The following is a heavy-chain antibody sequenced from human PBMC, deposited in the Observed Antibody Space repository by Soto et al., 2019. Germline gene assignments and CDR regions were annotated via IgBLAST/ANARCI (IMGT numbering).Heavy chain of an antibody. V-gene: IGHV4-31*03. Sequence: SETLSLTCSVSGGSISSGSYFWTWIRQHPGKGLEWIGYIYSSGGTYYSPSLKSRLTISTDTSKNQFSLKLSSVTAADTAVYYCARRYDSSGYYPLGASEGFDIWGQGTMVTVSS. D-gene: IGHD3-22*01. CDR3: ARRYDSSGYYPLGASEGFDI. CDR2: IYSSGGT. CDR1: GGSISSGSYF. J-gene: IGHJ3*02.